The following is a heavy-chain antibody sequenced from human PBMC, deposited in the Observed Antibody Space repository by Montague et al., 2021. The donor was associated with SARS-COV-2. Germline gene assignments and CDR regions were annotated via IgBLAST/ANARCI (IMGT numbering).Heavy chain of an antibody. Sequence: SLRLSCAASGFTFISYWMSWVRQAPGKGLEWVANINQDGSEKSYVDSVKGRFTISRDNAKNSLYLQMNGLRAEDTAVYYCARDRLLGGQGTPVTVSS. J-gene: IGHJ4*02. V-gene: IGHV3-7*01. CDR3: ARDRLL. CDR2: INQDGSEK. D-gene: IGHD3-10*01. CDR1: GFTFISYW.